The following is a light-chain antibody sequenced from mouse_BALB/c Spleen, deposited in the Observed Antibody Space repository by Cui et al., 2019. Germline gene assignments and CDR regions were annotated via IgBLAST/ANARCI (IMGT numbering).Light chain of an antibody. V-gene: IGKV4-72*01. J-gene: IGKJ5*01. CDR3: QQWSSNPLT. CDR1: SSVSY. CDR2: ATS. Sequence: HIVLCLSPAILSASPGEKVTVTCSASSSVSYMHSYHQKPGSAPKPWIYATSNLASAIPARFSGSGSGTSYSLTISGVEAEDAATYYCQQWSSNPLTFGAGTKLELK.